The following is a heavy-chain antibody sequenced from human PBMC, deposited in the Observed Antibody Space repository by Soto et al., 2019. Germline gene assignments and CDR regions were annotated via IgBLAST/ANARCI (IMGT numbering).Heavy chain of an antibody. CDR3: AKRRGAGGHFDY. J-gene: IGHJ4*02. Sequence: EVQLLESGGGLVQPEGSLRLSCAASGFTFTNYAMGWVRQAPGKGLEWVSVVSSGGSTYYAYSVTGRFTVSRDNSKNTLSLQMNSLRAEDTAVYYCAKRRGAGGHFDYWGQGALVTVSS. CDR2: VSSGGST. D-gene: IGHD2-15*01. V-gene: IGHV3-23*01. CDR1: GFTFTNYA.